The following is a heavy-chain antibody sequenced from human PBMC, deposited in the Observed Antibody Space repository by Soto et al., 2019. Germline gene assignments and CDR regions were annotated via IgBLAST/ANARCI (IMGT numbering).Heavy chain of an antibody. CDR3: ARSIFYSNYVAYYYDS. CDR2: INSDGSSR. D-gene: IGHD4-4*01. Sequence: GGSLRLSCAASGFTFSSYWMHWVRQAPGKGPAWVSRINSDGSSRTYADSVRGRFTISRDNAKNTLYLQMNSLRAEDTAVYYCARSIFYSNYVAYYYDSWGQGTLVTVSS. V-gene: IGHV3-74*01. CDR1: GFTFSSYW. J-gene: IGHJ4*02.